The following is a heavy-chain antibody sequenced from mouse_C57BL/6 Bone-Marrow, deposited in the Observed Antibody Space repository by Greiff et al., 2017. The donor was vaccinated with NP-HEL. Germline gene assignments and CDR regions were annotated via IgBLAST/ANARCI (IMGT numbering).Heavy chain of an antibody. Sequence: VQLQQSGAELVRPGASVTLSCTASGYTFTDYEMHWVKQTPVHGLEWIGAIDPETGGTAYNQKFKVKAILTADKSSSTAYMDLRLLTSEDTAVYYCTRPNYYGSSYWYFDVWGTGTTVTVSS. J-gene: IGHJ1*03. V-gene: IGHV1-15*01. CDR3: TRPNYYGSSYWYFDV. CDR1: GYTFTDYE. CDR2: IDPETGGT. D-gene: IGHD1-1*01.